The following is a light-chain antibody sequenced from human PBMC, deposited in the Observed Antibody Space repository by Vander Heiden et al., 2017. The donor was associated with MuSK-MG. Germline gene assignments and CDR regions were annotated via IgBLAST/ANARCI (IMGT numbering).Light chain of an antibody. Sequence: EIVLTQSPGTLSLSPGERATLSCRASQSVSSSYLAWYQQKPGQAPRLLICGASSRATGIPDRFSGSGSGTDFTLTISRLEPEDFAVYYCQQDGSSPLTFGGGTKVEIK. CDR2: GAS. CDR3: QQDGSSPLT. J-gene: IGKJ4*01. CDR1: QSVSSSY. V-gene: IGKV3-20*01.